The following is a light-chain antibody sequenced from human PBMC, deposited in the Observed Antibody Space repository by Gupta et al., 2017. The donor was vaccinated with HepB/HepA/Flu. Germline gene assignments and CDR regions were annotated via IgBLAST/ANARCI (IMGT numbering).Light chain of an antibody. J-gene: IGLJ1*01. V-gene: IGLV3-19*01. CDR2: GKN. CDR3: NSRDSSGTGGV. CDR1: SIRSDD. Sequence: SSALSQYPAVSVALAQTVRITCKGGSIRSDDASWYQQKPEQAPVLAIYGKNNRRSGMPDRFSGSSSGNTAALTTTGAQAEDEADYYCNSRDSSGTGGVFGTGTKVTVL.